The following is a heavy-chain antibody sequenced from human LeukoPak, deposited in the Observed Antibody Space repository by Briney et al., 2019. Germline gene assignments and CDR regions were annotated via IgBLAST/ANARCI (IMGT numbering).Heavy chain of an antibody. V-gene: IGHV1-24*01. CDR3: ARDSSGWYQF. CDR2: FDPEDGET. J-gene: IGHJ4*02. Sequence: GASVKVSCKVSGYTLTELSMHWVRQAPGKGLEWMGGFDPEDGETIYAQKFQGRVTMTRDTSTSTVYMELSSLRSEDTAVYYCARDSSGWYQFWGQGTLVTVSS. D-gene: IGHD6-19*01. CDR1: GYTLTELS.